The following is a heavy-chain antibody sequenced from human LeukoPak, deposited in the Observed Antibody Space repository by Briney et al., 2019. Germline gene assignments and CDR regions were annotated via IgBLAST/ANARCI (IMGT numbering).Heavy chain of an antibody. D-gene: IGHD2-15*01. J-gene: IGHJ3*02. CDR3: ARGGYCSGHDCRGAFDI. CDR1: GGSISSSSYY. CDR2: IYYSGST. Sequence: PSETLSLTCTVSGGSISSSSYYWGWIRQPPGKGLEWIGSIYYSGSTYYNPSLKSRVTISVDTSKNQFSLKLSSVTAADTAVYYCARGGYCSGHDCRGAFDIWGQGPMATVSS. V-gene: IGHV4-39*07.